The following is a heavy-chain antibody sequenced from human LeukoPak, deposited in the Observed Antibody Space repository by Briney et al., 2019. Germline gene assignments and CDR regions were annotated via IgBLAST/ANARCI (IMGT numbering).Heavy chain of an antibody. Sequence: PSETLSLTCAVSGYSISSSYYWSWIRQPPGKGLEWIGYIYYSGSTNYNPSLKSRVTISVDTSKNQFSLKLSSVTAADTAVYYCARNRNWGYYLGIWGQGTMVTVSS. CDR2: IYYSGST. V-gene: IGHV4-61*01. CDR3: ARNRNWGYYLGI. J-gene: IGHJ3*02. CDR1: GYSISSSYY. D-gene: IGHD7-27*01.